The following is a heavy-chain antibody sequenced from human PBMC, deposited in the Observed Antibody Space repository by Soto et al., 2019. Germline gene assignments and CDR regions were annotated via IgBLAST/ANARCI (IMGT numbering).Heavy chain of an antibody. Sequence: QITLKESGPALVKPTQPLTLTCTISGFSLSTGGVGVGWIRQPPGKALEWLALIYWDDDKRYSPSLRSRLTTTKDTSKNQVVLTMPNIAPVDTATYYCAHSRCGGDCLQSYSSHYYYGMDVWGQGTTVTVSS. D-gene: IGHD2-21*02. J-gene: IGHJ6*02. CDR3: AHSRCGGDCLQSYSSHYYYGMDV. V-gene: IGHV2-5*02. CDR1: GFSLSTGGVG. CDR2: IYWDDDK.